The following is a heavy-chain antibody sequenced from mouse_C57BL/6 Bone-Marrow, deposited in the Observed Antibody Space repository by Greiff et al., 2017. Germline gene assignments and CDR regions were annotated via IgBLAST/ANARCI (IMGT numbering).Heavy chain of an antibody. CDR2: ISDGGSYT. V-gene: IGHV5-4*01. D-gene: IGHD2-3*01. CDR1: GFTFSSYA. J-gene: IGHJ2*01. Sequence: EVQGVESGGGLVKPGGSLKLSCAASGFTFSSYAMSWVRQTPEKRLEWVATISDGGSYTYYPDNVKGRFTISRDNAKNNLYLQMSHLKSEDTAMYYCARGDGLAYWGQGTTLTVSS. CDR3: ARGDGLAY.